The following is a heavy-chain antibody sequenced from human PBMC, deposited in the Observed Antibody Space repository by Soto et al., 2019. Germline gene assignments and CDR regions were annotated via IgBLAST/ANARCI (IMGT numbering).Heavy chain of an antibody. CDR3: AKLPYYYDTSGYYAFDI. CDR2: IFYTGNT. D-gene: IGHD3-22*01. Sequence: QLQLQESGPGLVKPSETLSLTCTVSGGSTSSSSYYWGWIRQPPGKGLEWIGSIFYTGNTYYNPSLKSRVTISVDTSKNQFSLKLSSVTAADTAVYYCAKLPYYYDTSGYYAFDIWGQGTMVTVSS. V-gene: IGHV4-39*01. J-gene: IGHJ3*02. CDR1: GGSTSSSSYY.